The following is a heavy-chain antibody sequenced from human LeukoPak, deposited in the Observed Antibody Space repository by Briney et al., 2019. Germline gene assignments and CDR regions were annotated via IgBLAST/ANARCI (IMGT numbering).Heavy chain of an antibody. V-gene: IGHV3-23*01. CDR2: ISGSGGST. Sequence: PGGSLRLSCAASGFTFSSYGMSWVRQAPGKGLEWVSAISGSGGSTYYADSVKGRFTISRDNSKNTLYLQMNSLRAEDTAVYYCAKASRRVASTTFYYFDYWGQGTLVTVSS. CDR1: GFTFSSYG. D-gene: IGHD6-19*01. J-gene: IGHJ4*02. CDR3: AKASRRVASTTFYYFDY.